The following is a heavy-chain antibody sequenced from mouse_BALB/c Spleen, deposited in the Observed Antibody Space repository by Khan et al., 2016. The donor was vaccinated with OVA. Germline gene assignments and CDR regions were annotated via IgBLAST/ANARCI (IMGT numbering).Heavy chain of an antibody. CDR2: INPTSGYT. CDR1: GYTFTSYW. Sequence: QVQLQQSGAELAKPGASVKMSCKASGYTFTSYWMHWIKQRPGQGLEWIGYINPTSGYTDYNQKFKDKATLNADKSSSTAYMQLNSLTSEDSAVYYCARDRIDYWGQCTTLTVSS. J-gene: IGHJ2*01. CDR3: ARDRIDY. V-gene: IGHV1-7*01.